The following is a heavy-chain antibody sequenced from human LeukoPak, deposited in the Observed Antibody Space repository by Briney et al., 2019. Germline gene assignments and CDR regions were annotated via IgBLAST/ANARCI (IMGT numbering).Heavy chain of an antibody. Sequence: GGSLRLSCAASGFTFDSYAMSWVRQAPGKGLEWVSAVSRFGGTTYYADSTKGRFTISRDNSNNTVYLQMNSLRVGDTALYYCVKHVGSRWSNNRFDPWGQGTLVTVS. D-gene: IGHD6-13*01. J-gene: IGHJ5*02. V-gene: IGHV3-23*01. CDR2: VSRFGGTT. CDR3: VKHVGSRWSNNRFDP. CDR1: GFTFDSYA.